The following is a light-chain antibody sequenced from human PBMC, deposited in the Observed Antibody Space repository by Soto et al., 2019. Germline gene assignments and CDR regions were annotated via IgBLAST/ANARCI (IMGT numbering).Light chain of an antibody. V-gene: IGLV2-8*01. J-gene: IGLJ1*01. CDR1: SSDVGGYNY. Sequence: QSALTQPPSASGSPGQSVTISCSGTSSDVGGYNYVSWYQQHPGKAPKLMIYEVSKRPSGVPDRFSGSKSGNTAFLTVSGLQAEDEADYYCRSYADTAYVFGTGTKLTVL. CDR2: EVS. CDR3: RSYADTAYV.